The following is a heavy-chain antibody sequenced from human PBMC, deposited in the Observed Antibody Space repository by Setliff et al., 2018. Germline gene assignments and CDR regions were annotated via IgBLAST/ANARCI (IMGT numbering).Heavy chain of an antibody. Sequence: PSETLSLTCAVSGYSISSGYYWGWIRQPPGKWLEWNGSVYYSGSTYYNPSLKSRVTISIDTSKNQFSLKLSSVTAADTAVYFCARHYKGYYYDSSGYYLDAFDIWGQGTMVTVSS. J-gene: IGHJ3*02. CDR3: ARHYKGYYYDSSGYYLDAFDI. D-gene: IGHD3-22*01. V-gene: IGHV4-38-2*01. CDR1: GYSISSGYY. CDR2: VYYSGST.